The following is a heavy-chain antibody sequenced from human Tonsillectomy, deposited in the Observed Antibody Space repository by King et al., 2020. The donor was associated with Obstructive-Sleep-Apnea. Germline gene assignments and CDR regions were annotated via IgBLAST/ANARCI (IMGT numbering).Heavy chain of an antibody. CDR3: AREVTYDFWSGYYTQSDYGMDV. Sequence: EVQLVESGGGLVQPGGSLRLSCAASGFSFSTYCMHWVRQAPGKGLVWVSRINSDGSSTTYADSVKGRFTISRDNAKNTLYLQMNSLRAEDTAVYYCAREVTYDFWSGYYTQSDYGMDVWGQGTTVTVSS. CDR1: GFSFSTYC. J-gene: IGHJ6*02. CDR2: INSDGSST. V-gene: IGHV3-74*01. D-gene: IGHD3-3*01.